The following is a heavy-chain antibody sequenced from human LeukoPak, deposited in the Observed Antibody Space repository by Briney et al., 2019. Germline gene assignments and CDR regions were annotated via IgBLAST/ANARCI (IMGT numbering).Heavy chain of an antibody. V-gene: IGHV4-30-2*01. J-gene: IGHJ4*02. CDR1: GGSVSSGGYY. D-gene: IGHD1-26*01. CDR2: IYHSGST. Sequence: PSETLSLTCTVSGGSVSSGGYYWSWIRQPPGKGLEWIGYIYHSGSTYYNPSLKSRVTISVDRSKNQFSLKLSSVTAADTAVYYCARDRVGATGFDYWGQGTLVTVSS. CDR3: ARDRVGATGFDY.